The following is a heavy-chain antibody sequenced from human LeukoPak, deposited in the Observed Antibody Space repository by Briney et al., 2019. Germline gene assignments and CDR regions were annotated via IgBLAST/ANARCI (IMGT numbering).Heavy chain of an antibody. V-gene: IGHV3-11*01. CDR1: GFTFSDYY. CDR3: ARGDRYYYDSSGYYY. CDR2: ISGNGSTI. J-gene: IGHJ4*02. Sequence: GGSVRLSCAASGFTFSDYYMSWIRQAPGKGLEWVSYISGNGSTIYYADSVKGRFIISRDNAKNSLYLQMNSLRAEDTAVYYCARGDRYYYDSSGYYYWGQGTLVTVSS. D-gene: IGHD3-22*01.